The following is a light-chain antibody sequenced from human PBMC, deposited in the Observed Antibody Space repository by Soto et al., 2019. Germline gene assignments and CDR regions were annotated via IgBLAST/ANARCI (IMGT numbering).Light chain of an antibody. J-gene: IGKJ1*01. CDR2: KAS. CDR1: QSISSW. Sequence: DIQMTQSPSTLSASVGDRVTITCRASQSISSWLAWYQQKPGKVPKLLIYKASSLESGVPSRFSGSGSGTEFTLTISSLQPDDFATYYCRQYNSYWTFGQGTKVDI. CDR3: RQYNSYWT. V-gene: IGKV1-5*03.